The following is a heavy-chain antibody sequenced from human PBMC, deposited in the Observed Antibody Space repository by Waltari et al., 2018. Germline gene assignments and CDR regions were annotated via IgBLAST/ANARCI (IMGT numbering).Heavy chain of an antibody. J-gene: IGHJ4*02. CDR2: IYYSGST. CDR1: GYSISVGYY. CDR3: ARLPTGDRYYFDY. Sequence: QVQLQESGPGLVRPSETLSLTCDVSGYSISVGYYWCWIRQPPEKGLEWIGNIYYSGSTYSNPSLNSRVTFSVDTSKNQFSLKVNSVTAADTAVYYCARLPTGDRYYFDYWGQGILVTVSS. D-gene: IGHD7-27*01. V-gene: IGHV4-38-2*01.